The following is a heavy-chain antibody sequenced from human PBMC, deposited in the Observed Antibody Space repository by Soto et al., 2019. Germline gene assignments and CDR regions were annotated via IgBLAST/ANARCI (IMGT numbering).Heavy chain of an antibody. CDR2: IIPIYGIA. D-gene: IGHD2-15*01. V-gene: IGHV1-69*17. CDR1: GDTFSNYA. Sequence: QVQLVQSGAEVKKPGSSVKVSCKASGDTFSNYAISWVRQAPGQGLEWMGGIIPIYGIANYAQKFQGRVTITADKSTNTADMELSGLRSEDTAVYYCARDLGGCSGDSCRYNWFDSGGQGTLVTVSS. J-gene: IGHJ5*01. CDR3: ARDLGGCSGDSCRYNWFDS.